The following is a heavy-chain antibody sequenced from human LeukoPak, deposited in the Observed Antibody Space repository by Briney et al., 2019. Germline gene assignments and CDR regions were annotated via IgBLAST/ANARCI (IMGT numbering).Heavy chain of an antibody. J-gene: IGHJ4*02. CDR1: GFTFDDYA. V-gene: IGHV3-9*01. CDR3: AKDRKYYYDSSGYPTDDY. Sequence: GGSLRLSCAASGFTFDDYAMHWVRQAPGKGLEWVSGISWNSGSMDYADSVKGRFTISRDNAKNSLYLQMNSLRAEDTAVYYCAKDRKYYYDSSGYPTDDYWGQGTLVTVSS. D-gene: IGHD3-22*01. CDR2: ISWNSGSM.